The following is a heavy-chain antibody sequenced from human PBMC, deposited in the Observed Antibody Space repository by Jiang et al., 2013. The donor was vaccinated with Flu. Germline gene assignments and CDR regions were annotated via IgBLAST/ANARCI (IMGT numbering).Heavy chain of an antibody. CDR1: GYSFTSYW. D-gene: IGHD3-10*01. V-gene: IGHV5-51*01. CDR2: IYPGDSDT. CDR3: ARQAITMVRGVIMGNWFDP. J-gene: IGHJ5*02. Sequence: LKISCKGSGYSFTSYWIGWVRQMPGKGLEWMGIIYPGDSDTRYSPSFQGQVTISADKSISTAYLQWSSLKASDTAMYYCARQAITMVRGVIMGNWFDPWGQGTLVTVSS.